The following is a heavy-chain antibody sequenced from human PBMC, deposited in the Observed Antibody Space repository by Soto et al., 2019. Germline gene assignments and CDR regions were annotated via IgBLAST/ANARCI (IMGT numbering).Heavy chain of an antibody. CDR2: MNPNRGNT. D-gene: IGHD6-19*01. CDR1: GYTFTSYD. CDR3: ARGARGWQYYFDY. J-gene: IGHJ4*02. Sequence: QVRLVQSGAEVKKPGASVKVSCKASGYTFTSYDINWVRQATGQGLEWMGWMNPNRGNTGSAQKFQGRVTMTRNTSISPAHLELSALRSEDTAVYYCARGARGWQYYFDYWGQGTLVTVSS. V-gene: IGHV1-8*01.